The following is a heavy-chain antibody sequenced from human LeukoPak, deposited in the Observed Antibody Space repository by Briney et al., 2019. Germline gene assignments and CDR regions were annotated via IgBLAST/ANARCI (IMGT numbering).Heavy chain of an antibody. Sequence: ASVTVSCTASGYTFSSYAMNWVRQAPGQGLEWMGWINTNTGNPTYAQGFTGRFVFSLDTSVSTAYLQISSLQAEDTAVYYCARSNNDGDYLGVGFDYWGQGTLVTVSS. D-gene: IGHD4-17*01. CDR2: INTNTGNP. V-gene: IGHV7-4-1*02. CDR3: ARSNNDGDYLGVGFDY. J-gene: IGHJ4*02. CDR1: GYTFSSYA.